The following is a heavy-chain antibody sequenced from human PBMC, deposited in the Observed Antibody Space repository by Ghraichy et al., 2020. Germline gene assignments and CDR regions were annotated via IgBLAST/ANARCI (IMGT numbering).Heavy chain of an antibody. Sequence: GGSLRLSCAASGFTFSSYAMSWVRQAPGKGLEWVSAISGSGGSTYYADSVKGRFTISRDNSKNTLYLQMNSLRAEDTAVYYCAKPETYYDILTGYPGDYWGQGTLVTVSS. CDR2: ISGSGGST. J-gene: IGHJ4*02. CDR1: GFTFSSYA. D-gene: IGHD3-9*01. CDR3: AKPETYYDILTGYPGDY. V-gene: IGHV3-23*01.